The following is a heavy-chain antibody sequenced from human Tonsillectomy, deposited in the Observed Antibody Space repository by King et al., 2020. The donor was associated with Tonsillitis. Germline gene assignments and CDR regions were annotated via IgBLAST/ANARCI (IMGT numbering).Heavy chain of an antibody. CDR1: GYSFTTYW. D-gene: IGHD3-3*01. Sequence: VQLVESGAEVKKPGESLKISCKGSGYSFTTYWIGWVRQMPGKGLEWMGIIYPGDSDTRYSPSFQGQVTISADKSISTAYLQWSSLKASDTAMYYCASSKITIFGVRGAFDIWGQGTMVTVSS. CDR3: ASSKITIFGVRGAFDI. CDR2: IYPGDSDT. V-gene: IGHV5-51*01. J-gene: IGHJ3*02.